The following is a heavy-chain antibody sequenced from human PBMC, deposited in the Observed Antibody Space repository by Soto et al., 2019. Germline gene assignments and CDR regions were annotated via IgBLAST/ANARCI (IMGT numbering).Heavy chain of an antibody. V-gene: IGHV3-23*01. CDR1: GFTFSSYA. D-gene: IGHD2-15*01. CDR3: AKHLSNGSPDY. CDR2: ISGSGGGT. J-gene: IGHJ4*02. Sequence: EVQLLESGGALVQPGGSLRLSCAASGFTFSSYAMSWVRQARGKGLEWVSLISGSGGGTYYADSVKGRFTISRDNSKNTLYLQMNSLRAEDTAVFYCAKHLSNGSPDYWGQGTLVTVSS.